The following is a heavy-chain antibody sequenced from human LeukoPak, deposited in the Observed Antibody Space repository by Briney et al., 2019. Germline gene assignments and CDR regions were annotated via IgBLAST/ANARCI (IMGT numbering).Heavy chain of an antibody. CDR3: ARQVYRSPYAFDI. J-gene: IGHJ3*02. V-gene: IGHV4-59*08. D-gene: IGHD6-13*01. CDR2: IYSSGST. CDR1: GASISTYF. Sequence: SETLSLTCTVSGASISTYFWSWIRQPPGKGLEWIGYIYSSGSTNYNPSLKSRVTISVDTAKNQVSLKLSSVTAADTAMYYCARQVYRSPYAFDIWGQGTVVSLFS.